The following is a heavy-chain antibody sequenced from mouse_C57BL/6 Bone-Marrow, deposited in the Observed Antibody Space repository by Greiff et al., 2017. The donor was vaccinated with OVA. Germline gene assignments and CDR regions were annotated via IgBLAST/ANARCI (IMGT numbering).Heavy chain of an antibody. Sequence: EVQLQQSGAELVRPGASVKLSCTASGFNIKDDYMHWVKQRPEQGLEWIGWIDPENGDTEYASKFQGKATITADTSSNTAYLQLSSLTSEDTAVYYCTTYDYDVGYYFDYWGQGTTPTVSS. D-gene: IGHD2-4*01. CDR2: IDPENGDT. CDR1: GFNIKDDY. V-gene: IGHV14-4*01. CDR3: TTYDYDVGYYFDY. J-gene: IGHJ2*01.